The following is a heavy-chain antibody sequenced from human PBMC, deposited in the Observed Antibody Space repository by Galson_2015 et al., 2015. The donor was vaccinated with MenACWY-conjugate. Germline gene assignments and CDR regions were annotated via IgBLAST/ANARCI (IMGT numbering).Heavy chain of an antibody. CDR3: ARVGTWIHQYFYYMDV. CDR1: GFTFTGYA. Sequence: SLRLSCAASGFTFTGYAFNWVRQAPGKGLEWLSYISKSGSPIYYADSVKGRFTISRDSNKKSLFLEMNSLRAGDTGVYYCARVGTWIHQYFYYMDVWGKGTTVTVSS. J-gene: IGHJ6*03. D-gene: IGHD5-18*01. V-gene: IGHV3-48*03. CDR2: ISKSGSPI.